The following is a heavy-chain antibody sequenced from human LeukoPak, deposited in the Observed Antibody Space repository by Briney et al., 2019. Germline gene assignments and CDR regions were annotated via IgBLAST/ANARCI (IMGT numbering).Heavy chain of an antibody. CDR2: ISYDGSNK. J-gene: IGHJ4*02. Sequence: SCKASGGTFSSYAMHWVRQAPGKGLEWVAVISYDGSNKYYADSVKGRFTISRDNAKNSLYLQMNSLRAEDTAVYYCARDRGLAAAGTFDYWGQGTLVTVSS. CDR1: GGTFSSYA. D-gene: IGHD6-13*01. V-gene: IGHV3-30-3*01. CDR3: ARDRGLAAAGTFDY.